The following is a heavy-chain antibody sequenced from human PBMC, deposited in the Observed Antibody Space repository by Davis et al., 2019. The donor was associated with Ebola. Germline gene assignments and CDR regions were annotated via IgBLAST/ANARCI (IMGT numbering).Heavy chain of an antibody. Sequence: ASVKVSCKASGYTFTSYGISWVRQAPGQGLEWMGWISAYNGNTNYAQKLQGRVTMTTDTSTSTAYMELRSLRSDDTAVYYCAREGHLAAAGMYGMDVWGQGTTVTVSS. CDR3: AREGHLAAAGMYGMDV. V-gene: IGHV1-18*01. D-gene: IGHD6-13*01. CDR1: GYTFTSYG. J-gene: IGHJ6*02. CDR2: ISAYNGNT.